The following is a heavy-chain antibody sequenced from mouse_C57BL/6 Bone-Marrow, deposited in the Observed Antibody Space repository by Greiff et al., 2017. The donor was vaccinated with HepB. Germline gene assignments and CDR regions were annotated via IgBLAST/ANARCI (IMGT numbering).Heavy chain of an antibody. D-gene: IGHD3-2*01. CDR2: INPNNGGT. J-gene: IGHJ4*01. Sequence: VQLQQSGPELVKPGASVKIPCKASGYTFTDYNMDWVKQSHGKSLEWIGDINPNNGGTIYNQKFKGKATLTVDKSSSTASMELRSLTSEDTAVYDCARMGSDSPYYYAMDYWGRGTAVTGSS. CDR3: ARMGSDSPYYYAMDY. CDR1: GYTFTDYN. V-gene: IGHV1-18*01.